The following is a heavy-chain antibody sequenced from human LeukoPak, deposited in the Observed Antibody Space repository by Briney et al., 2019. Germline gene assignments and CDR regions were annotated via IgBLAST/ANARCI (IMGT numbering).Heavy chain of an antibody. D-gene: IGHD2-2*01. CDR2: IYYSGST. V-gene: IGHV4-31*03. CDR3: ARASAVVVPAATVMLYYLDY. J-gene: IGHJ4*02. CDR1: GGSISSGGYY. Sequence: SETLSLTCTVSGGSISSGGYYWSWIRQHPGKGLEWIGYIYYSGSTYYNPSLKSRVTISVDTSKNQFSLKLSSVTAADTAVYYCARASAVVVPAATVMLYYLDYWGQGTLVTVSS.